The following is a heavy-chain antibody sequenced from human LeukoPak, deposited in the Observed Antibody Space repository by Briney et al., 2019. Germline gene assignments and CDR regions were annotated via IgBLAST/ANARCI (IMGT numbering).Heavy chain of an antibody. CDR1: GFPFSSYF. J-gene: IGHJ4*02. CDR2: ISSDESNK. CDR3: ARDLSYYYDTSGQPTLLDY. D-gene: IGHD3-22*01. Sequence: GGSLSLSCAASGFPFSSYFMQWARQAPGRGREWVALISSDESNKYYADSVKGRFTISRDNSKNTLFLQMNSLRAEDTAVYYCARDLSYYYDTSGQPTLLDYWGQGTLVTVSS. V-gene: IGHV3-30*04.